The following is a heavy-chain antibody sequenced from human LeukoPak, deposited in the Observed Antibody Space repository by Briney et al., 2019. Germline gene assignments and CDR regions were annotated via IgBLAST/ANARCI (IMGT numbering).Heavy chain of an antibody. CDR1: GGSISSSSYY. Sequence: SETLSLTCTVSGGSISSSSYYWGWIRQPPGKGLEWIGSIYYSGSTYYNPSLKSRVTISVDTSKNQFSLKLSSVTAADTAVYYCAKDSYTWGVTWYYYYYMDVWGKGTTVTISS. V-gene: IGHV4-39*02. CDR2: IYYSGST. J-gene: IGHJ6*03. D-gene: IGHD1-1*01. CDR3: AKDSYTWGVTWYYYYYMDV.